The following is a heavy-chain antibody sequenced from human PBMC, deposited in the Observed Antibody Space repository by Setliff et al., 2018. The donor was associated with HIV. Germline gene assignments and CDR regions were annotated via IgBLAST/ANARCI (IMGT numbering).Heavy chain of an antibody. CDR3: ARSPRLRGGHNWFDP. Sequence: SETLSLTCTVSGGSISSGSYYWSWIRQPAGKGLEWIGHIYTSGSTNYNPSLKSRVTISEDTSKHQFSLKLTSVTAADTVVYYCARSPRLRGGHNWFDPWGQGTLVTVSS. CDR2: IYTSGST. V-gene: IGHV4-61*09. D-gene: IGHD4-17*01. CDR1: GGSISSGSYY. J-gene: IGHJ5*02.